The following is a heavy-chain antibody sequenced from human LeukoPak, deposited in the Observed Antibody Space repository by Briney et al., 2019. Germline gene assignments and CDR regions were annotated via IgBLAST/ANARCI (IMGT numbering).Heavy chain of an antibody. CDR3: ARDRAVVYFDY. D-gene: IGHD4-23*01. V-gene: IGHV4-59*01. Sequence: PSETLSLTCTVSGGSISSYYWSWIRQPPGKGLEWIGYIYYSGSTNHNPSLKSRVTISVDTSKNQFSLKLSSVTAADTAVYYCARDRAVVYFDYWGQGTLVTVSS. CDR2: IYYSGST. CDR1: GGSISSYY. J-gene: IGHJ4*02.